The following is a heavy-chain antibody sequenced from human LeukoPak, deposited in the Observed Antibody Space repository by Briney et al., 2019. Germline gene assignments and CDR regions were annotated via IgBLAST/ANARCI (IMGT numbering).Heavy chain of an antibody. V-gene: IGHV1-46*01. CDR2: IYPRDGST. CDR3: ARDQEAFDY. CDR1: GYSFTSNY. Sequence: ASVKASCKASGYSFTSNYIHWVRQAPGQGLEWMGMIYPRDGSTSYAQKFQGRVTVTRDTSTSAVHMELSGLRSEDTAVYYCARDQEAFDYWGQGTLVTVSS. J-gene: IGHJ4*02.